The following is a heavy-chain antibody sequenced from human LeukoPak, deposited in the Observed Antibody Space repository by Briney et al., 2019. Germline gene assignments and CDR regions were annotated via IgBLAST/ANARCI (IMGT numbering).Heavy chain of an antibody. CDR2: INHSGST. Sequence: SETLSLTCAVYGGSFSGYYWSWIRQPPGKGLEWIGEINHSGSTNYNPSLKSRVTISVDTSKNQFSLKLSSVTAADTAVYYCASGSSSWYYFDYWGQGTLVTVSS. J-gene: IGHJ4*02. V-gene: IGHV4-34*01. CDR3: ASGSSSWYYFDY. D-gene: IGHD6-13*01. CDR1: GGSFSGYY.